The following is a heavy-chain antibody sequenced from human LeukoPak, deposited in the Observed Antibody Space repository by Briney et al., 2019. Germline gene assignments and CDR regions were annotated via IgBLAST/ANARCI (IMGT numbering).Heavy chain of an antibody. J-gene: IGHJ4*02. CDR1: GYTFTGYY. CDR2: INPNSGGT. V-gene: IGHV1-2*02. Sequence: ASVKVSCKASGYTFTGYYMHWVRQAPGQGLEWMGWINPNSGGTDYAQKFQGRVTMTRDTSISTAYMELSRLRSDDTAVYYCARDRSPSYYYGSGSYYHFDYWGQGTLVTVSS. D-gene: IGHD3-10*01. CDR3: ARDRSPSYYYGSGSYYHFDY.